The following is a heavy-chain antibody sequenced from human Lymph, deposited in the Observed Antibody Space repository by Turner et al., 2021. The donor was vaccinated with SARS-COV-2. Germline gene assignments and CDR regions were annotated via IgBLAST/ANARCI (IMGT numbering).Heavy chain of an antibody. D-gene: IGHD1-1*01. V-gene: IGHV1-24*01. CDR3: ATLKSNWKILTGRYYFDF. CDR2: FSPEDGET. J-gene: IGHJ4*02. CDR1: GYTLTELS. Sequence: QVQLVQSGAEVKKPGASVKVSCKVSGYTLTELSIHWVRQAPGKGLEWMGGFSPEDGETIYAQKFKGRVTMTEDTSTDKAYMELSSLRSEDTAVYYCATLKSNWKILTGRYYFDFWGQGTLVTVYS.